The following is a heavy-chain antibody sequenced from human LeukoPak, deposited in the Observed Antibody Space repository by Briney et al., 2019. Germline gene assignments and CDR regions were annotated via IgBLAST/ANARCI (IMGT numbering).Heavy chain of an antibody. CDR3: ARAITMIRGIIHDAFDI. CDR1: GYTFRDYG. CDR2: ISPYNGNT. V-gene: IGHV1-18*01. J-gene: IGHJ3*02. Sequence: ASVKVSCKASGYTFRDYGITWVRPAPGQGLEWMGWISPYNGNTNYIQKLQGRVTMTTDTSTSTAYMELRSLRSDDTAVYYCARAITMIRGIIHDAFDIWGQGTMVTVSS. D-gene: IGHD3-10*01.